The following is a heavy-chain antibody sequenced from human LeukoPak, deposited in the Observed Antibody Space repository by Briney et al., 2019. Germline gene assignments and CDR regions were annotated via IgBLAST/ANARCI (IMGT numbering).Heavy chain of an antibody. V-gene: IGHV1-46*01. D-gene: IGHD6-6*01. CDR2: INPSGGST. Sequence: GKVLKKMGIINPSGGSTSYAQKFQGRVTMTRDMSTSTVYMELSSLRSEDTAVYYCARGGDSSSSGGNYYYYYMDVWGKGTTVTVSS. J-gene: IGHJ6*03. CDR3: ARGGDSSSSGGNYYYYYMDV.